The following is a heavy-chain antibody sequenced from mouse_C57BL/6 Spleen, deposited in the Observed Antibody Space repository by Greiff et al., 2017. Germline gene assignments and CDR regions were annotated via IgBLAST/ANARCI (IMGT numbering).Heavy chain of an antibody. D-gene: IGHD3-3*01. Sequence: VQLQQPGAELVMPGASVKLSCKASGYTFTSYWMHWVKQRPGQGLEWIGEIDPSESYTNYNQKFKGKSTLTEDKSSSTAYMQLSSLTSKDSAVYYCARIRGQYYFDYWGQGTTLTVSS. CDR1: GYTFTSYW. CDR2: IDPSESYT. CDR3: ARIRGQYYFDY. J-gene: IGHJ2*01. V-gene: IGHV1-69*01.